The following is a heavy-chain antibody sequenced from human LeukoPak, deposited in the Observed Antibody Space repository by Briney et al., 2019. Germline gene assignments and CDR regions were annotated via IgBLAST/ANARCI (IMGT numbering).Heavy chain of an antibody. D-gene: IGHD6-13*01. Sequence: GGSLRLSCAASGFTVSSDAMSWVRQAPGRGLGWVSGMRCSGGSTYYADAVKRQFTISRHNSKNTLNLQMNSLGDEDTAVYYCAKDGSAAGTKYFDYWGQGTLVTVPS. V-gene: IGHV3-23*01. CDR2: MRCSGGST. J-gene: IGHJ4*02. CDR1: GFTVSSDA. CDR3: AKDGSAAGTKYFDY.